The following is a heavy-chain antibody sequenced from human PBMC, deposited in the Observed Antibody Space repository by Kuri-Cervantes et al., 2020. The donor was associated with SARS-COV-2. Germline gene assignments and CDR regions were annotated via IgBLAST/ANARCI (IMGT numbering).Heavy chain of an antibody. CDR1: GYTFTGYY. D-gene: IGHD6-13*01. CDR3: AREVAAAGTVDY. V-gene: IGHV1-2*02. J-gene: IGHJ4*02. Sequence: ASVKVSCKASGYTFTGYYMHWVRQAPGQGLEWVGWINPNSGGTNYAQKLQGRVTMTTDTSTSTAYMELRSLRSDDTAVYYCAREVAAAGTVDYWGQGTLVTVSS. CDR2: INPNSGGT.